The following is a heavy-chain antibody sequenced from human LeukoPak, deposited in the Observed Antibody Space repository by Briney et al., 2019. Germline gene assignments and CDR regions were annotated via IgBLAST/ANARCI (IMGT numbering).Heavy chain of an antibody. CDR1: GFTFSSYS. Sequence: TGGSLRLSCAASGFTFSSYSMSWVRQAPGTGLGWVSIITGSGGNTYYADSVKGRFTISRDNSKNTLYLQMNSLRAEDKAVYYCARGDSDWYPYFDLWGQGTLVTVSS. J-gene: IGHJ4*02. CDR2: ITGSGGNT. D-gene: IGHD6-19*01. CDR3: ARGDSDWYPYFDL. V-gene: IGHV3-23*01.